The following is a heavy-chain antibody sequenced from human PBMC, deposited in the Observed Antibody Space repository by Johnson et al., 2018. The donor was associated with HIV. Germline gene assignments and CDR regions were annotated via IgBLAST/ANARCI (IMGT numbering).Heavy chain of an antibody. CDR1: GFTFSSYD. Sequence: VQLVESGGGLVQPGGSLRLSCAASGFTFSSYDMHWVRQATGKGLEWVSAIGTAGDTYYPGSVKGRFTISRENAKNSLYLQMNSLRAEDTAVYYCARDLYYGSGSSVAFDIWGQGTMVTVSS. V-gene: IGHV3-13*01. CDR2: IGTAGDT. D-gene: IGHD3-10*01. CDR3: ARDLYYGSGSSVAFDI. J-gene: IGHJ3*02.